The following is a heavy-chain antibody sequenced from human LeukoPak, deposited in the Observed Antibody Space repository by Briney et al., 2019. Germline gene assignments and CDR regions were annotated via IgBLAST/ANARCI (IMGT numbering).Heavy chain of an antibody. V-gene: IGHV3-23*01. CDR3: AREGWWGWAQYDH. Sequence: GGSLRLSCAVSGFTFSAYAMGWVRQAPGKGLEWVAGITSNIDDRNYADSVKGRFTISRDNSKSTLALQMNSLRAEDTALYYCAREGWWGWAQYDHWGQGILVIVSS. CDR2: ITSNIDDR. J-gene: IGHJ4*02. D-gene: IGHD2-21*01. CDR1: GFTFSAYA.